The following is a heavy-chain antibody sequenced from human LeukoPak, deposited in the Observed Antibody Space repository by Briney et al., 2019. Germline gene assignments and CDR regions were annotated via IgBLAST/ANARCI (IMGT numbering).Heavy chain of an antibody. Sequence: PGGSLRLSCSTSGGTFSRFIMRWVRQAPGKGLEWVESIYLSGNFISYADSVKGRFTISRDNDNNSVYLQMSSLTFDDTAVYYCAREFNLIGNFDYWGQGTLVSVSS. D-gene: IGHD1-14*01. CDR3: AREFNLIGNFDY. J-gene: IGHJ4*02. CDR1: GGTFSRFI. V-gene: IGHV3-21*01. CDR2: IYLSGNFI.